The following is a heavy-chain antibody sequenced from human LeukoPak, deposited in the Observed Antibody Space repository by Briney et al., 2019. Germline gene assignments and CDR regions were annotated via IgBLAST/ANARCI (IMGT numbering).Heavy chain of an antibody. CDR2: IYYSGST. D-gene: IGHD3-3*01. CDR1: GGSISSYY. CDR3: ARDSEGWGGYGPNAFDI. Sequence: SETLSLTCTVSGGSISSYYWSWVRHPPGKGLEWIWCIYYSGSTKYNPSLTSGVTISVDTSKNQFSLKLSPVTAADAAVYYCARDSEGWGGYGPNAFDIWGQGTMVTVSS. J-gene: IGHJ3*02. V-gene: IGHV4-59*01.